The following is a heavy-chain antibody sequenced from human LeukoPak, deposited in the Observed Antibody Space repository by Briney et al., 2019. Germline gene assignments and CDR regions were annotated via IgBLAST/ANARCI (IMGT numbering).Heavy chain of an antibody. D-gene: IGHD3-10*01. CDR1: GFTFSSYA. CDR2: IRSNGGST. J-gene: IGHJ4*02. Sequence: GGSLRLSCSASGFTFSSYAMHWVRQAPGKGLEYVSSIRSNGGSTYYADSVKGRFTISRDNSKNTLYLQMSSLRTEDTAVYYCVKDGSGSYYTYYFDYWGQGTLVTVSS. CDR3: VKDGSGSYYTYYFDY. V-gene: IGHV3-64D*06.